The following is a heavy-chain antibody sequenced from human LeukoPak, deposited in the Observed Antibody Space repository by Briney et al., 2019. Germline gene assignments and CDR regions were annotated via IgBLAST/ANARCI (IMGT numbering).Heavy chain of an antibody. J-gene: IGHJ3*02. V-gene: IGHV1-8*01. CDR3: ASGHGLRYFDWPNTRLNAFDI. D-gene: IGHD3-9*01. CDR2: MNPNSGNT. CDR1: GYTFTSYD. Sequence: ASVKVSCKASGYTFTSYDINWVRQATGQGLEWMGWMNPNSGNTGYAQKFQGRVTMTRNTSISTAYMELSSLRSEDTAVYYCASGHGLRYFDWPNTRLNAFDIWGQGTMVTVSS.